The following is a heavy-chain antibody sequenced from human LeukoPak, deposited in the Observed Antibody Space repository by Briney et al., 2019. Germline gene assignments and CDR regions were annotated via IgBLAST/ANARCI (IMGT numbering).Heavy chain of an antibody. CDR3: ARDLTVGATVNDAFDI. CDR2: ISSSGSTI. J-gene: IGHJ3*02. V-gene: IGHV3-11*01. Sequence: PGGSLRLSCAASGFTFSDYYMSWIRQAPGKGLEWVSYISSSGSTIYYADSVKGRFTISRDNAKNSLYLQMNSLRAEDTAVYYCARDLTVGATVNDAFDIWGQGTMVTVSS. D-gene: IGHD1-26*01. CDR1: GFTFSDYY.